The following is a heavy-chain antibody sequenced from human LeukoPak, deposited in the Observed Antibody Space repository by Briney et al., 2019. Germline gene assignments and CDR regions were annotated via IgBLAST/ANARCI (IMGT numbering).Heavy chain of an antibody. J-gene: IGHJ6*03. V-gene: IGHV4-4*07. CDR3: ARDKSYGGYYYYYYMDV. CDR2: IYTSGST. D-gene: IGHD1-26*01. CDR1: GGSISSYY. Sequence: SETLSLTCTVSGGSISSYYWSWIRQPAGKGLEWIGRIYTSGSTNYNPSLKSRVTMSVDTSKNQFSLKLSSVTAADTAVYYCARDKSYGGYYYYYYMDVWGKGTTVTVSS.